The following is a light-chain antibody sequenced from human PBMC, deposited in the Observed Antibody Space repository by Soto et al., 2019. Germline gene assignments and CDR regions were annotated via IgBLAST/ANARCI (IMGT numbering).Light chain of an antibody. CDR1: QGIAGS. J-gene: IGKJ1*01. CDR2: AES. Sequence: DIQLTQSPSFLSASLGDRVTITCRASQGIAGSLAWYQQKPGKPPKLLIYAESTLQSGVPSRFSGSGSGTEFTLTISGLQPDDSATYYCQQYNDYSRTFGQGTKVDIK. V-gene: IGKV1-9*01. CDR3: QQYNDYSRT.